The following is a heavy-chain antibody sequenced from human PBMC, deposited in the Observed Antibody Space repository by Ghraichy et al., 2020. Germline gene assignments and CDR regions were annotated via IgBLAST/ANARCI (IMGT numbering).Heavy chain of an antibody. D-gene: IGHD6-6*01. CDR1: GFTFSSYS. Sequence: GGSLRLSCAASGFTFSSYSMNWVRQAPGKGLEWVSSISSSSSYIYYADSVKGRFTISRDNAKHSLYLQMNSLRAEDTAVYYCARATIAAPPGGWGQGTLVTVSS. CDR3: ARATIAAPPGG. J-gene: IGHJ4*02. V-gene: IGHV3-21*01. CDR2: ISSSSSYI.